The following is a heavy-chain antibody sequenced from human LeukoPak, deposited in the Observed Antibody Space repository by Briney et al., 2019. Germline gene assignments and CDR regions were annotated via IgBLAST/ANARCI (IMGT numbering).Heavy chain of an antibody. CDR1: GYTFTGYY. D-gene: IGHD3-10*01. CDR2: INPNSGGT. J-gene: IGHJ4*02. Sequence: ASVKVSCKSSGYTFTGYYMHWGRQAPGQGLEWMGWINPNSGGTNYAQKFQGRVTMTRDTSISTAYMELSRLRSDDTAVYYCARFGRWFGELDADHWGQGTLVTVSS. V-gene: IGHV1-2*02. CDR3: ARFGRWFGELDADH.